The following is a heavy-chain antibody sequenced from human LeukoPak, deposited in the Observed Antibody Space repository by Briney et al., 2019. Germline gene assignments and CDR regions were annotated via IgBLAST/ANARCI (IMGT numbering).Heavy chain of an antibody. Sequence: ASVKVSCKASGGSLSSFALNWVRQTPGQGLERMGGIIPIFGSTNYAQKFQVRVTITADESTNTAYMELSSLRSEDTGVYYCARVMVVAGNGGYFLYWGQGTLVTVSS. J-gene: IGHJ1*01. D-gene: IGHD2-15*01. CDR2: IIPIFGST. V-gene: IGHV1-69*13. CDR3: ARVMVVAGNGGYFLY. CDR1: GGSLSSFA.